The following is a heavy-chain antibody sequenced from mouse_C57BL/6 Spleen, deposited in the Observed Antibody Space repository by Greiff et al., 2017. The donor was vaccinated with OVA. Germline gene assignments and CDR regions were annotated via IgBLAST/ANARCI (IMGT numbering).Heavy chain of an antibody. Sequence: VKVVESGAELARPGASVKLSCKASGYTFTSYGISWVKQRTGQGLEWIGEIYPRSGNTYYNEKFKGKATLTADKSSSTAYMELRSLTSEDSAVYFCAREITTVAMDYWGQGTSVTVSS. CDR2: IYPRSGNT. J-gene: IGHJ4*01. D-gene: IGHD1-1*01. CDR1: GYTFTSYG. V-gene: IGHV1-81*01. CDR3: AREITTVAMDY.